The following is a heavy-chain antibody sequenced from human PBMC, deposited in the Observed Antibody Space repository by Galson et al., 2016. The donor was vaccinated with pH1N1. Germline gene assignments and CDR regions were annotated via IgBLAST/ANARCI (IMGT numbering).Heavy chain of an antibody. Sequence: CAISGDSVSSTNCAWDWIRQSPSRGLEWLGRTYYRSKWYNDYAVSVQSRITINPDTSKNQIALHLHSVTPEDTAVYYCARDVDYGELCNWSDPWGQGTLVIVSS. D-gene: IGHD4-17*01. CDR1: GDSVSSTNCA. V-gene: IGHV6-1*01. CDR2: TYYRSKWYN. J-gene: IGHJ5*02. CDR3: ARDVDYGELCNWSDP.